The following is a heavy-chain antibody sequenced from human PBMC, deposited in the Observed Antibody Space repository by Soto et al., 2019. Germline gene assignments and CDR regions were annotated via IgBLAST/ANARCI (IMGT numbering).Heavy chain of an antibody. CDR3: ARGGVVVAAKSPYGMDV. CDR1: GYTFTGYY. Sequence: ASVKVSCKASGYTFTGYYMHWVRQAPGQGLEWMGWINPNSGGTNYAQKFQGWVTMTRDTSISTAYMELSRLRSDDTAVYYCARGGVVVAAKSPYGMDVWGQGTTVTVSS. D-gene: IGHD2-15*01. CDR2: INPNSGGT. J-gene: IGHJ6*02. V-gene: IGHV1-2*04.